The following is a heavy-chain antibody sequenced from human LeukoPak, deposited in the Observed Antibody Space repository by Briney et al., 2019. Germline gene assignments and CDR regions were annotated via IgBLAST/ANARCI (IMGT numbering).Heavy chain of an antibody. V-gene: IGHV3-7*01. J-gene: IGHJ4*02. CDR2: IKRDGSEK. Sequence: GGSLRLSCAASGFTFSSYAMSWVRQAPGKGLEWVANIKRDGSEKYYVDSVKGRFTISRDNAKNSLYLQMDSLRAEDTAVYYCARSRSAGYWGQGTLVTVSS. CDR1: GFTFSSYA. CDR3: ARSRSAGY.